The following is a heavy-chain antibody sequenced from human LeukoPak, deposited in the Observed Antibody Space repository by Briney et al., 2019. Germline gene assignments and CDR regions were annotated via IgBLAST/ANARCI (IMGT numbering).Heavy chain of an antibody. CDR3: AKDREQQLAY. J-gene: IGHJ4*02. V-gene: IGHV3-23*01. CDR2: LSGSGGTT. D-gene: IGHD6-13*01. Sequence: GGSLRLSCAASGFTFSRHAMSWVRQAPGKGLEWVSALSGSGGTTYYADSVKGRFTISRDNSKNTLYLQMNSLRAEDTAVYYCAKDREQQLAYWGQGTLVTVSS. CDR1: GFTFSRHA.